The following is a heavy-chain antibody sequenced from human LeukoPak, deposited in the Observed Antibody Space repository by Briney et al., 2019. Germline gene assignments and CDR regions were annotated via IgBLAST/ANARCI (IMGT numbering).Heavy chain of an antibody. CDR2: ISSSSSYI. Sequence: GGSLRLSCAASGFTFSSYSMNWVRQAPGKGLEWVSSISSSSSYIYYADSVKGRFTISRDNAKNSLYLQMSSLRAEDTAVYYCARGVHDYVWGSYRYTLLYYFDYWGQGTLVTVSS. V-gene: IGHV3-21*01. CDR3: ARGVHDYVWGSYRYTLLYYFDY. D-gene: IGHD3-16*02. CDR1: GFTFSSYS. J-gene: IGHJ4*02.